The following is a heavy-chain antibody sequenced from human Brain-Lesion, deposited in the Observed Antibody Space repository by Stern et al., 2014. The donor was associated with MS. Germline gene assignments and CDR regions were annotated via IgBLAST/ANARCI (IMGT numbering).Heavy chain of an antibody. V-gene: IGHV1-2*02. CDR1: GYIFTGYY. Sequence: VQLVESGAEGKKPGASVKVSCKTSGYIFTGYYIHWVRQAPGQGLEWMAWINPNTGGTKYAQKVQGRVTMSRGTSISTAYVELSSLTSDDTAVYYCARDQRGITIFGVVTDYYYLGMDVWGQGTTVTVSS. D-gene: IGHD3-3*01. CDR2: INPNTGGT. J-gene: IGHJ6*02. CDR3: ARDQRGITIFGVVTDYYYLGMDV.